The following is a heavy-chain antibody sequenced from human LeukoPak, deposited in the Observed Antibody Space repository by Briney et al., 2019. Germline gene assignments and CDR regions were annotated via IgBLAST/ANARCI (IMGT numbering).Heavy chain of an antibody. CDR2: IRGGGTSE. Sequence: GGSLRLSCTASGFTFSAYAMMWVRQAPGKGPEWVSAIRGGGTSEFYADSVKGRFRISRDNFKDTLFLQMNSLRAEDTAVYYCARDPNGDYIGAFDMWGPGTMVTVSS. D-gene: IGHD4-17*01. CDR1: GFTFSAYA. V-gene: IGHV3-23*01. CDR3: ARDPNGDYIGAFDM. J-gene: IGHJ3*02.